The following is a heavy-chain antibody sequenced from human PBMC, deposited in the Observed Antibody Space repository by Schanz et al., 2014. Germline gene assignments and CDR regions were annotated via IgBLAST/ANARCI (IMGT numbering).Heavy chain of an antibody. Sequence: QVQLVQSGAEVKKPGSSVTVSCKASGGTFSTYTISWVRQAPGQGLEWMGRIIPILGIANYAQKFQGRVTITADKSTFTAYMDVSSLRSEDTAVYDCASSGAGYSSSWDFDYWGQGTLVTVSS. CDR2: IIPILGIA. J-gene: IGHJ4*02. CDR1: GGTFSTYT. CDR3: ASSGAGYSSSWDFDY. V-gene: IGHV1-69*02. D-gene: IGHD6-13*01.